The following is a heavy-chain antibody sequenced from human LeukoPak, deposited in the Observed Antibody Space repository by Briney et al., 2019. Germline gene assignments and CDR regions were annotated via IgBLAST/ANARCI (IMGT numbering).Heavy chain of an antibody. CDR1: GGSISSGSYY. J-gene: IGHJ4*02. CDR3: ARRRTRQPFDY. Sequence: SQTLSLTCTVSGGSISSGSYYWSWIRQPAGKGLEWIGRIYTSGSTNYNPSLKSRVTISVDTSKNQFSLKLSSVAAADTAVYYCARRRTRQPFDYWGQGTLVTVSS. D-gene: IGHD3/OR15-3a*01. CDR2: IYTSGST. V-gene: IGHV4-61*02.